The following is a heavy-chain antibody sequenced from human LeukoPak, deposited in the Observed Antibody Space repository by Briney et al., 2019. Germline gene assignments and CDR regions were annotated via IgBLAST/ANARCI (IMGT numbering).Heavy chain of an antibody. D-gene: IGHD6-25*01. CDR1: GFTFSTYA. Sequence: RGSLRLSCAASGFTFSTYAMSWVRQAPGKGLEWVSAISGSGGSTYYADSVKGRFTISRDNSKNTLYLQMNSLRAEDTAVYYCAKDPKKGSGSTGYYYYMDVWGKGTTVTVSS. CDR2: ISGSGGST. V-gene: IGHV3-23*01. CDR3: AKDPKKGSGSTGYYYYMDV. J-gene: IGHJ6*03.